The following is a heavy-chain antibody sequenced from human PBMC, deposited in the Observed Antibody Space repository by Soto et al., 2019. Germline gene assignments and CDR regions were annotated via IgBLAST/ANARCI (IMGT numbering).Heavy chain of an antibody. Sequence: GESLKISCKASGYSFSSYWIAWVRQMPGKGLEWMGIIYPADSDIRYSESSEGHVTISADKSISTAYLQWSSLKASDTAMYYCARGTYGISYFDYGGQGALVTVSS. CDR3: ARGTYGISYFDY. CDR1: GYSFSSYW. J-gene: IGHJ4*02. V-gene: IGHV5-51*01. CDR2: IYPADSDI. D-gene: IGHD1-20*01.